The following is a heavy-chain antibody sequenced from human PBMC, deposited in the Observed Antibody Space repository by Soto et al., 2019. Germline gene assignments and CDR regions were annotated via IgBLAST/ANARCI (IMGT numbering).Heavy chain of an antibody. CDR2: VFHSGNT. CDR1: GLSISSGYY. J-gene: IGHJ4*02. V-gene: IGHV4-38-2*01. D-gene: IGHD3-16*01. Sequence: PSETLSLTCXVSGLSISSGYYWGWIRQPPGKGLEWIGSVFHSGNTYYNPSLKSRVTLSVDTSQTHFSLNLTSVTAADTALYFCAKSALWPTTLYYFDDWGQGTLVTVSS. CDR3: AKSALWPTTLYYFDD.